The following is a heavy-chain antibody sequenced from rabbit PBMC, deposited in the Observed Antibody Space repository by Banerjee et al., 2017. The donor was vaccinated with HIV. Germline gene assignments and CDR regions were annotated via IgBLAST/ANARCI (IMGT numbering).Heavy chain of an antibody. J-gene: IGHJ4*01. CDR1: GLDFSSYN. V-gene: IGHV1S40*01. Sequence: QSLEESGGDLVKPGASLTLTCTASGLDFSSYNMCWVRQAPGKGLEWIAWYIGSSGSAGYASWAKGRFTISKTSSTTVTLQMTSLTAADTAKYFCARWGSAYYFFDLWGPGTLVTVS. CDR3: ARWGSAYYFFDL. D-gene: IGHD1-1*01. CDR2: YIGSSGSA.